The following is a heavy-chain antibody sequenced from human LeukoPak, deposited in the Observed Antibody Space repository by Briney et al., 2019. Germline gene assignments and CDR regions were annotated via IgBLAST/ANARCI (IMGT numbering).Heavy chain of an antibody. CDR3: ARRWSSSWYRSPPTIDAFDI. CDR2: IYPGDSDT. D-gene: IGHD6-13*01. V-gene: IGHV5-51*01. J-gene: IGHJ3*02. Sequence: GESLKISCKGSGYSFTSYWIGWVRQMPGKGLEWMGIIYPGDSDTRYSPSFQGQVTISADKSISTAYLQWSSLKASDTAMYYCARRWSSSWYRSPPTIDAFDIWGQGTMVTVSS. CDR1: GYSFTSYW.